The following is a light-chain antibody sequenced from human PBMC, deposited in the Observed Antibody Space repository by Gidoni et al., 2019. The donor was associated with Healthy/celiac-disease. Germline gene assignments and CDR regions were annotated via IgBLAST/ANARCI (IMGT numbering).Light chain of an antibody. Sequence: DIQMTPSPSSLSASVGDRVTITCRASQSISSYLNWYQQKPGKAPKLLIYAASSLQSGVPSRFSGSGSGTDFTLTISSLQPEDFATYYCQQSGTFGGGTKVEIK. V-gene: IGKV1-39*01. CDR1: QSISSY. CDR2: AAS. J-gene: IGKJ4*01. CDR3: QQSGT.